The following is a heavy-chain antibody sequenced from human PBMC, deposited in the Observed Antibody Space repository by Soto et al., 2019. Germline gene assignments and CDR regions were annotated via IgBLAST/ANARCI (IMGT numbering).Heavy chain of an antibody. CDR3: ARGYGYSSSWYVNYYYYGMDV. Sequence: PLETLSLTCAVYGGSFSGYYWSWIRQPPGKGLEWIGEINHSGSTNYNPSLKSRVTISVDTSKNQFSLKLSSVTAADTAVYYCARGYGYSSSWYVNYYYYGMDVWGQGTTVTVSS. V-gene: IGHV4-34*01. J-gene: IGHJ6*02. CDR1: GGSFSGYY. CDR2: INHSGST. D-gene: IGHD6-13*01.